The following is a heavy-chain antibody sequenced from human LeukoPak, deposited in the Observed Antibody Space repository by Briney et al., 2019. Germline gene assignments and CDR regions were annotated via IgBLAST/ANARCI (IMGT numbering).Heavy chain of an antibody. J-gene: IGHJ3*02. Sequence: PGGSLRLSCAASGFTVSSNYMIWVRQAPGKGLEWVSSISSSSSYIYYADSVKGRFTISRDNAKNSLYLQMNSLRAEDTAVYYCARGHGNIIRPIWGQGTMVTVSS. V-gene: IGHV3-21*01. CDR1: GFTVSSNY. CDR3: ARGHGNIIRPI. D-gene: IGHD1/OR15-1a*01. CDR2: ISSSSSYI.